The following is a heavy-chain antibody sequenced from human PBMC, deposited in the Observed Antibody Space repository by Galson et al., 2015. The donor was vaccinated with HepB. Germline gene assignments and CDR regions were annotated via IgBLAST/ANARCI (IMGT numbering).Heavy chain of an antibody. CDR3: ARDLHEALWFGELAGGMDV. CDR2: INPNSGGT. V-gene: IGHV1-2*02. J-gene: IGHJ6*02. D-gene: IGHD3-10*01. CDR1: GYTFTGYY. Sequence: SVKVSCKASGYTFTGYYMHWVRQAPGQGLEWMGWINPNSGGTNYAQKFQGRVTMTRDTSISTAYMELSRLRSDDTAVYYCARDLHEALWFGELAGGMDVWGQGTTVTVSS.